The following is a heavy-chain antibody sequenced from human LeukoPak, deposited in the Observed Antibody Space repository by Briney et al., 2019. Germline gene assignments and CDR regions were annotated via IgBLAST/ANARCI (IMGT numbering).Heavy chain of an antibody. J-gene: IGHJ4*02. CDR3: ARQSSTGLSATDY. D-gene: IGHD2-2*01. CDR2: IYHSGST. CDR1: GYSISSGYY. Sequence: PSETLSLTCAVPGYSISSGYYWGWIRPPPGEGLEWIGSIYHSGSTYYNPSLKSRVTISVDTSKNQFSLKLSSVTAADTAVYYCARQSSTGLSATDYWGQGTLVTVSS. V-gene: IGHV4-38-2*01.